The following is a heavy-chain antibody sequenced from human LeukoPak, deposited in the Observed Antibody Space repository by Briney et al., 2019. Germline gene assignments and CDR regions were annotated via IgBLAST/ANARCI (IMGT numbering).Heavy chain of an antibody. D-gene: IGHD3-22*01. Sequence: ASVKVSCKASGYTFTSYYMHWVRQAPEQGLEWMGIINPSGGSTSYAQKFQGRVTMTRDTSTSTVYMELSSLRSEDTAVYYCARDWRYYDSSGYSFDYWGQGTLVTVSS. CDR3: ARDWRYYDSSGYSFDY. CDR2: INPSGGST. J-gene: IGHJ4*02. V-gene: IGHV1-46*01. CDR1: GYTFTSYY.